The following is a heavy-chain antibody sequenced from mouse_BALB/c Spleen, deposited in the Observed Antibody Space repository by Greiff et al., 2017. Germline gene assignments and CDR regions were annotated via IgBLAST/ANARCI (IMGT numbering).Heavy chain of an antibody. CDR3: ARRGGRLREGAMDY. Sequence: VQLQQSGAELVKPGASVKLSCKASGYTFTSYWMHWVKQRPGQGLEWIGEINPSNGRTNYNEKFKSKATLTVDKSSSTAYMQLSSLTSENSAVYFCARRGGRLREGAMDYWGQGTSVTVSS. CDR2: INPSNGRT. CDR1: GYTFTSYW. V-gene: IGHV1S81*02. D-gene: IGHD1-2*01. J-gene: IGHJ4*01.